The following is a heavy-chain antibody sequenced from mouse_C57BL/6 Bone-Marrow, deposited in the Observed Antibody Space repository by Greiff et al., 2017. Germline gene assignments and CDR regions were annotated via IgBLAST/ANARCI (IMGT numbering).Heavy chain of an antibody. CDR2: IYPRSGNT. J-gene: IGHJ2*01. D-gene: IGHD1-1*01. CDR1: GYTFTSYG. CDR3: ARGMGYHYGSSYGY. V-gene: IGHV1-81*01. Sequence: VHLVESGAELARPGASVKLSCKASGYTFTSYGISWVKQRTGQGLEWIGEIYPRSGNTYYNEKFKGKATLTADKSSSTAYMELRSLTSEDSAVYFCARGMGYHYGSSYGYWGQGTTLTVSS.